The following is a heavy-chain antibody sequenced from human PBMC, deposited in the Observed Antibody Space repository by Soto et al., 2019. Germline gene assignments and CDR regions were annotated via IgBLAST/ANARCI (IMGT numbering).Heavy chain of an antibody. V-gene: IGHV1-69*13. CDR3: ARETYGDYVGYFDP. J-gene: IGHJ5*02. CDR2: IIPIFGTA. D-gene: IGHD4-17*01. Sequence: SVKVSCKASGGTFSSYAISWVRQAPGQGLEWMGGIIPIFGTANYAQKFQGRVTITADESTSTAYMELSSLRSEDTAVYYCARETYGDYVGYFDPWGQGILVTVSS. CDR1: GGTFSSYA.